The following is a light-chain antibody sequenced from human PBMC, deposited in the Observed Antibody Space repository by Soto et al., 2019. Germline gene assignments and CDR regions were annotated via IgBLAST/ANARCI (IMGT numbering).Light chain of an antibody. CDR2: GNT. Sequence: QSVLTQPPSVSGAPGQRVTISCTGSGSNIGAGYAVHWYQQLPGTAPKLLIYGNTIRPSGVPDRFSGSRSGTSASLAITGLQAEDEADYYCQSHDHSLSGFYVFGTGTKVTVL. CDR1: GSNIGAGYA. J-gene: IGLJ1*01. V-gene: IGLV1-40*01. CDR3: QSHDHSLSGFYV.